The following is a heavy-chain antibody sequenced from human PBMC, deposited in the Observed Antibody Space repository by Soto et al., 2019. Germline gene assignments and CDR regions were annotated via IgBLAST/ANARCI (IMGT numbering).Heavy chain of an antibody. CDR2: IKQDGSEK. D-gene: IGHD3-3*01. V-gene: IGHV3-7*01. Sequence: EVQLVESGGGLVQPGGSLRLSCAASGFTFSSYWMSWVRQAPGKGLEWVANIKQDGSEKYYVDSVKGRFTISRDNAKNSLYLQINSLRAEDTAVYYCARGLTIFRYYYYMDVWGKGTTVTVSS. J-gene: IGHJ6*03. CDR1: GFTFSSYW. CDR3: ARGLTIFRYYYYMDV.